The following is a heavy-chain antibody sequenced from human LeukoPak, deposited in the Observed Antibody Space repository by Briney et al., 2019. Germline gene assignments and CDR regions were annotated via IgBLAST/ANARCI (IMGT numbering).Heavy chain of an antibody. CDR3: ARDLHYYDSSGYYRPSDY. Sequence: PGGSLRLSCAASGFTFSSYSMNWVRQAPGKGLEWVSSISSSSSYIYYADSVKGRFTISKDNAKNSLYLQMNSLRPEDTAVYYCARDLHYYDSSGYYRPSDYWGQGTLVTVSS. D-gene: IGHD3-22*01. J-gene: IGHJ4*02. CDR1: GFTFSSYS. V-gene: IGHV3-21*01. CDR2: ISSSSSYI.